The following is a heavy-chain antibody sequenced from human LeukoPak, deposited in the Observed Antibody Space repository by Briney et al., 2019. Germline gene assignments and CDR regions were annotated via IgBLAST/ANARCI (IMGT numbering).Heavy chain of an antibody. CDR1: GFTFSSYA. Sequence: GGSLRLSCAASGFTFSSYAMHWVRQAPGKGLEWVAVISYDESNKYYAGSVKGRFTISRDNAKNTLYLQMNSLTVEDTALYYCSRDGRPCDYWGQGTLVTVSS. V-gene: IGHV3-30-3*01. CDR3: SRDGRPCDY. J-gene: IGHJ4*02. D-gene: IGHD3/OR15-3a*01. CDR2: ISYDESNK.